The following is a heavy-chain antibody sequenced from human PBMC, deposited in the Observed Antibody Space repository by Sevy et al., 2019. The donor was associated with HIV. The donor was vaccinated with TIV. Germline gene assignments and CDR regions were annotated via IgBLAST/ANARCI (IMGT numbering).Heavy chain of an antibody. CDR1: GFTFSSYS. CDR2: ISSSSSYI. V-gene: IGHV3-21*01. J-gene: IGHJ3*02. Sequence: GGSLRLSCAASGFTFSSYSMNWVRQAPGKGLEWVSSISSSSSYIYYPDSVKDRFTISRDNAKNSLYLKVNSLRAEETAVYYCARDPGSYPPLGAFDIWGQGTMVTVSS. CDR3: ARDPGSYPPLGAFDI. D-gene: IGHD1-26*01.